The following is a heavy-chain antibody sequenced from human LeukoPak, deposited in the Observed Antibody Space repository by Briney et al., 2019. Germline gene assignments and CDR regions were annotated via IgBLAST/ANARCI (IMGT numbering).Heavy chain of an antibody. Sequence: GGSLRLSCAASGFTFSSYSMNWVRQAPGKGLEWVSSISSSSSYIYYTDSVKGRFTISRDNAKNSLYLQMNSLRAEDTAMYYCARDPTVSNFHDAFDIWGQGTMVTVSS. CDR1: GFTFSSYS. CDR3: ARDPTVSNFHDAFDI. V-gene: IGHV3-21*04. D-gene: IGHD4-17*01. CDR2: ISSSSSYI. J-gene: IGHJ3*02.